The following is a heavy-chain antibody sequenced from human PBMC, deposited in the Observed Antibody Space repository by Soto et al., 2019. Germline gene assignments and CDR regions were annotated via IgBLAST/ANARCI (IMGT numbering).Heavy chain of an antibody. D-gene: IGHD4-17*01. J-gene: IGHJ5*02. CDR1: GYTLNEVA. CDR3: TTYHGDYNFDH. V-gene: IGHV1-24*01. Sequence: QVQLVQSGAVVKKPGASVKVSCKVSGYTLNEVAMHWVRQAPGKGLEWLGGFDPDEAETIYAQHFQGRVTMTEDTSTDTVYMELRSLRSEATALYCCTTYHGDYNFDHWGQGTLVTVSS. CDR2: FDPDEAET.